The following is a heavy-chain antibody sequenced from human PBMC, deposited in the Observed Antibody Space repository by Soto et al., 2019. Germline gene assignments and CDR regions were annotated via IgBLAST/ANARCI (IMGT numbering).Heavy chain of an antibody. J-gene: IGHJ4*02. V-gene: IGHV1-3*01. CDR3: ARGGPSITALDY. CDR1: GYTFTSYA. D-gene: IGHD1-20*01. Sequence: ASVKVSCKASGYTFTSYAMHWVRQAPGQRLEWMGWINAGNGNTKYSQKFQGRVTITRDTSASTAYMELSSLRSEDTAVYYCARGGPSITALDYWGQGTLVTVSP. CDR2: INAGNGNT.